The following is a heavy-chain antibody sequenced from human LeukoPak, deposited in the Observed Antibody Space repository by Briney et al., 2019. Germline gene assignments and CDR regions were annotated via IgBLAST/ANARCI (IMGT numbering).Heavy chain of an antibody. J-gene: IGHJ6*02. Sequence: AGSLTLSCAASGFTFSSYSMSWVRQAPGKGLEWVSSISGSGGSTYYADSVKGPFTISRDNSKTPLYLQMNSLRAEDTAAYYCAKVGDTFVGTDVWGQGTTVTVSS. D-gene: IGHD2/OR15-2a*01. CDR1: GFTFSSYS. CDR3: AKVGDTFVGTDV. CDR2: ISGSGGST. V-gene: IGHV3-23*01.